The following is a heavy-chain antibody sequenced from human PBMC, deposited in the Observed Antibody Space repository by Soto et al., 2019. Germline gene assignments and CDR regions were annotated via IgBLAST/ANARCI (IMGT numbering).Heavy chain of an antibody. CDR1: GFTFSSYW. CDR2: IKQDGSEK. D-gene: IGHD4-17*01. CDR3: ARPDYGGDYYYYYGMDV. J-gene: IGHJ6*02. V-gene: IGHV3-7*03. Sequence: EVQLVESGGGLVQPGGSLRLSCAASGFTFSSYWMSWVRQAPGKGLEWVANIKQDGSEKYYVDSVKGRFTISRDNAKNSLYLQMNSLRAEDTAVYYCARPDYGGDYYYYYGMDVWGQGTTVTVSS.